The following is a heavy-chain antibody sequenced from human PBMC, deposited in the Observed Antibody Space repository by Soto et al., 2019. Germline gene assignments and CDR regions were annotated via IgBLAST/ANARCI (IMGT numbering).Heavy chain of an antibody. J-gene: IGHJ6*02. CDR2: ISYDGSNK. V-gene: IGHV3-30*18. D-gene: IGHD2-2*01. CDR3: AKGPAIVLVPAAMNYYYGMDV. CDR1: GFTFSSYG. Sequence: QVPLVESGGGVVQPGRSLRLSCAASGFTFSSYGMHWVRQAPGKGLEWVAVISYDGSNKYYADSVKGRFTISRDNSXNXLXLXXNSLRAEDTAVYYCAKGPAIVLVPAAMNYYYGMDVWGQGTTVTVSS.